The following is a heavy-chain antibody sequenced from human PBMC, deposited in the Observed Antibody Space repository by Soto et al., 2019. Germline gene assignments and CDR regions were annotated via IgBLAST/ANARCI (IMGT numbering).Heavy chain of an antibody. D-gene: IGHD6-13*01. J-gene: IGHJ5*02. CDR2: INPSGGST. CDR1: GYTFTSYY. CDR3: ARASSTGGERAAYYLDP. V-gene: IGHV1-46*01. Sequence: QVQLVQSGAEVKKPGASVKVSCKASGYTFTSYYMHWVRQAPGQGLEWMGIINPSGGSTSYAQKFQGRVTMSRDTSTSTLYMELSSLRSEDTAVYYCARASSTGGERAAYYLDPWGQGTLVTVSS.